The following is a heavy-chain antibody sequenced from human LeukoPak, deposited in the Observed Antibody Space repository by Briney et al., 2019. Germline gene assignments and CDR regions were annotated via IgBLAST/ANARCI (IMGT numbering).Heavy chain of an antibody. CDR1: GYSFTSYL. D-gene: IGHD3-10*01. Sequence: GESLKISCKDSGYSFTSYLIGLVRQMPGKGLEWMGIIYTGDSDPKYSPSFEGRVTISADKSISTAYLQWSSLKASDTAMCYCARQSYSFYGAGSYDNWFDPWGQGTLVTVSS. J-gene: IGHJ5*02. V-gene: IGHV5-51*01. CDR3: ARQSYSFYGAGSYDNWFDP. CDR2: IYTGDSDP.